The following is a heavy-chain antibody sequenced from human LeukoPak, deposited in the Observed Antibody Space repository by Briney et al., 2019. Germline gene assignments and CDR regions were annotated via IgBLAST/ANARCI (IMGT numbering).Heavy chain of an antibody. CDR2: IYSGGST. CDR1: GFPVISNY. D-gene: IGHD5-12*01. CDR3: ARARSSGYEFVVSVWFDP. V-gene: IGHV3-66*01. J-gene: IGHJ5*02. Sequence: GGSLLLSCAASGFPVISNYMSWVRQAPGKGLEWVSVIYSGGSTYYADSVKGRFTISRDNSKNTLYLQMNSLRAEDTAVYYCARARSSGYEFVVSVWFDPWGQGTLVTVSS.